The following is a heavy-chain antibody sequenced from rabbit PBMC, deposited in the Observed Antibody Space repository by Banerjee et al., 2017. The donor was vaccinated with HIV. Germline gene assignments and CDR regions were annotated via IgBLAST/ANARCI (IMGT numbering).Heavy chain of an antibody. D-gene: IGHD8-1*01. Sequence: QEQLVESGGGLVQPEGSLTLTCKASGFSFSSGYDMCWVRQAPGKGLEWIACTYAGSSGSTYYASWAKGRFTISKTSSTTVTLQMTSLTAADTATYFCARDGGSSVYTQYYFNLWGPGTLVTVS. CDR1: GFSFSSGYD. V-gene: IGHV1S45*01. CDR2: TYAGSSGST. J-gene: IGHJ4*01. CDR3: ARDGGSSVYTQYYFNL.